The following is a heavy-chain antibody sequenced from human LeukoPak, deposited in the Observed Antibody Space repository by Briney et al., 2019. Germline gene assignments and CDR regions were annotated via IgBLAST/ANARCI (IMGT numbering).Heavy chain of an antibody. V-gene: IGHV3-48*03. CDR3: ARGGSYVHY. J-gene: IGHJ4*02. CDR2: INSGGSAI. Sequence: PGGSLRLSCAASGFTFNSYEMNWVRQAPGKGLEWVSYINSGGSAIYYADSVKGRFTISRDNAKNSLYLQMNSLGADDTAVYYCARGGSYVHYWGQGTLVTVSS. CDR1: GFTFNSYE. D-gene: IGHD1-26*01.